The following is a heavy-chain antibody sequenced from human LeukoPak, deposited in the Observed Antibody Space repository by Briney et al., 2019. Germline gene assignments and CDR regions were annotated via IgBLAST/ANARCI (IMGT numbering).Heavy chain of an antibody. Sequence: ETLSLTCAVYGGSFSGYYWSWIRQPPGRGLEWIGEINHSGSTNYNPSLKSRATISVDTSKNQFSLKLSSVTAADTAVYYCARAGIAAAGMSTFATYWGQGTLVTVSS. CDR2: INHSGST. CDR3: ARAGIAAAGMSTFATY. V-gene: IGHV4-34*01. J-gene: IGHJ4*02. CDR1: GGSFSGYY. D-gene: IGHD6-13*01.